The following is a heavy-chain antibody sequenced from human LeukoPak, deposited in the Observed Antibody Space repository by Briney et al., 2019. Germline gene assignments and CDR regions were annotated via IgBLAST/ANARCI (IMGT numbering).Heavy chain of an antibody. Sequence: GGSLRLSCAASGFTFSSYAMSWVRQAPGKGLEWVSTISGSGGSTYYADSVKGRFTISRDNSKSTLDLQMNGLRAGDTAVYYCAKKTYYYDSNAYGSYYFDYWGQGTLVTVSS. J-gene: IGHJ4*02. CDR2: ISGSGGST. CDR3: AKKTYYYDSNAYGSYYFDY. CDR1: GFTFSSYA. D-gene: IGHD3-22*01. V-gene: IGHV3-23*01.